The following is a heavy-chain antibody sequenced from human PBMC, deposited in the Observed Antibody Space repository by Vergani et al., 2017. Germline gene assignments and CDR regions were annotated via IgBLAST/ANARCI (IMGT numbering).Heavy chain of an antibody. CDR1: GFSPSTSGMR. CDR3: ARSSNWGSSGFDY. J-gene: IGHJ4*02. CDR2: IDWDDDK. V-gene: IGHV2-70*04. Sequence: QVTLKESGPALVKPTQTLTLTCTFSGFSPSTSGMRVSWIRQPPGKALEWLARIDWDDDKFYSTSLKTRLTSSKDTSKNQVVLTMTNMDPVDTATYYCARSSNWGSSGFDYWGQGTLVTVSS. D-gene: IGHD7-27*01.